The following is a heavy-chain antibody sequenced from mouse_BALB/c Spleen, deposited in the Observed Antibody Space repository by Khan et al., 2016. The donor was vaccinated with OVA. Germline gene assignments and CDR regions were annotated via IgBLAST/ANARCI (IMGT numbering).Heavy chain of an antibody. D-gene: IGHD1-1*01. V-gene: IGHV1S46*01. Sequence: EVQLVESGPELVKPGASMKMSCKASGYSFTDYTMNWVKQSHKKNLEWIGLINPYNGDTNYHQKIKGKATLTVDTSFRTAYMELIRLTSEDSAVFYGARSRYGGFAYWGQGTLVTVSA. CDR2: INPYNGDT. J-gene: IGHJ3*01. CDR3: ARSRYGGFAY. CDR1: GYSFTDYT.